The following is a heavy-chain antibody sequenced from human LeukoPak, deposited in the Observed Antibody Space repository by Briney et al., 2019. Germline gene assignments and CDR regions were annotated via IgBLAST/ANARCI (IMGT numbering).Heavy chain of an antibody. CDR1: GGTFSSYA. J-gene: IGHJ5*02. CDR2: IIPIFGTA. CDR3: ARDRGIAAAGTHWFDP. Sequence: SVKVSCKASGGTFSSYAISWVRQAPGQGLEWMGGIIPIFGTANYAQKFQGRVTITADEYTSTAYMELSSLRSEDTAVYYCARDRGIAAAGTHWFDPWGQGTLVTVSS. V-gene: IGHV1-69*13. D-gene: IGHD6-13*01.